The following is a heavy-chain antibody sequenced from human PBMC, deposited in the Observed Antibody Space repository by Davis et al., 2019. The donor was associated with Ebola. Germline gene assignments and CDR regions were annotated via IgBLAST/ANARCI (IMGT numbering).Heavy chain of an antibody. V-gene: IGHV3-74*01. Sequence: HTGGSLRLSCVGSGFSFSAYWIHWVRQVPGKGLVWVSRIFYDESTTNYADSVKGRFTISRDNAKNTLFLQMNSLRVDDTAVYYCARVFTMIVVVGWFDPWGQGTLVTVSS. J-gene: IGHJ5*02. CDR2: IFYDESTT. D-gene: IGHD3-22*01. CDR1: GFSFSAYW. CDR3: ARVFTMIVVVGWFDP.